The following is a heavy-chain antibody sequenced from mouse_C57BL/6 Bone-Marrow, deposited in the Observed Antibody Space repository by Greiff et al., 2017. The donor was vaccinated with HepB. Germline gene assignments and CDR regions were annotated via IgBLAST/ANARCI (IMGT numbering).Heavy chain of an antibody. CDR3: ARYYGSRYWYFDV. J-gene: IGHJ1*03. Sequence: EVQLVESGPGLAKPSQTLSLTCSVPGYSITSDYWNWIRKFPGNKLEYMGYISYSGSTYYNPSLKSRISITRDTSKNQYYLQLNSVTTEDTATYYCARYYGSRYWYFDVWGTGTTVTVSS. CDR2: ISYSGST. D-gene: IGHD1-1*01. V-gene: IGHV3-8*01. CDR1: GYSITSDY.